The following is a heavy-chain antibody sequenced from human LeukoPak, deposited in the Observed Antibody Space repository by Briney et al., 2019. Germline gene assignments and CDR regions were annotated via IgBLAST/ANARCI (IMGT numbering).Heavy chain of an antibody. V-gene: IGHV3-23*01. CDR1: GFTFSSYG. CDR2: ISGSGGST. Sequence: PGGSLRLSCAASGFTFSSYGMSWVRQAPGKGLEWVSAISGSGGSTYYADSVKGRFTISRDNSKNTLYLQMNSLRAEDTAVYYCAKGAGRIAVAGRGWFDPWGQGTLVTVSS. D-gene: IGHD6-19*01. J-gene: IGHJ5*02. CDR3: AKGAGRIAVAGRGWFDP.